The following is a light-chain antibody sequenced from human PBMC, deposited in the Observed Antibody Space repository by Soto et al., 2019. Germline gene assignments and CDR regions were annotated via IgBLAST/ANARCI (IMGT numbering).Light chain of an antibody. Sequence: QAVVTQPTSVSGAPGQRVTISCTGNSTNIGAGYDVHWYVQFPGTAPKLLIYGDTTRPSGVPDRFSGSKSGTSASLAITGLQAEDEARYYCQTYDRRLIDVVFGGGTKLTVL. V-gene: IGLV1-40*01. J-gene: IGLJ2*01. CDR2: GDT. CDR1: STNIGAGYD. CDR3: QTYDRRLIDVV.